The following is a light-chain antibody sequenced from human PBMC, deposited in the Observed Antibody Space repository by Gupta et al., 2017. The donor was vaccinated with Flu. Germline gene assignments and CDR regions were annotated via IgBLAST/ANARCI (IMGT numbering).Light chain of an antibody. J-gene: IGKJ5*01. CDR3: QQVTDYPVT. Sequence: AIQFTQSPSSLSASVGDRVTITCRASQDISSDLAWYQQKPGKTAKLLIYDASRLESGVPSTFSSRGSWTAFTLTISSLQPKTFAPFYSQQVTDYPVTFGQGTRLEIK. V-gene: IGKV1D-13*01. CDR1: QDISSD. CDR2: DAS.